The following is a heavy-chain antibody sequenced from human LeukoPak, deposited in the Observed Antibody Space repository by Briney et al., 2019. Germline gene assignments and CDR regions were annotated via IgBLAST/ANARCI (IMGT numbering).Heavy chain of an antibody. CDR1: KFTFNNHD. D-gene: IGHD2-2*01. J-gene: IGHJ4*02. CDR3: ARDCYGQADN. Sequence: GGSLRLSCAASKFTFNNHDMHWVRQAPGKGLEWVAAISYDGRNKYYADSVKGRFTISRDNSKNTLNLQMNSLRTEDTAVFYCARDCYGQADNWGQGILVTVSS. CDR2: ISYDGRNK. V-gene: IGHV3-30*03.